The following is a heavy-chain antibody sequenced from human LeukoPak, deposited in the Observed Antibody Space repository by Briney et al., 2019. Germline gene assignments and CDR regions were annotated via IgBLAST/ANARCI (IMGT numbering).Heavy chain of an antibody. J-gene: IGHJ4*02. D-gene: IGHD6-19*01. CDR2: INDNGRST. V-gene: IGHV3-64D*09. CDR3: VKYSSGWYYDY. CDR1: RFTFSKYA. Sequence: GGSLRLSCSASRFTFSKYAMHWVRQAPGKGLEYVSAINDNGRSTYYADSVKGRSSISRDNSKNTLYLQMSSLRTEDTAVYYCVKYSSGWYYDYWGQGTLVTVSS.